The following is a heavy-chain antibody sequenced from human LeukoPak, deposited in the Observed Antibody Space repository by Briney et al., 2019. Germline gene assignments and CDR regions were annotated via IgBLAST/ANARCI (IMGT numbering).Heavy chain of an antibody. D-gene: IGHD3-3*01. Sequence: SETLSLTCTVSGGSISSSSYYWGWVRQPPGKGLEWLGSIYYSGSTYYNPSLKSRVTISVDTSKNQFSLKLSSVTAADTAVYYCARGGYYDFWSGYTPGDDAFDIWGQGTMVTVSS. J-gene: IGHJ3*02. CDR2: IYYSGST. CDR1: GGSISSSSYY. CDR3: ARGGYYDFWSGYTPGDDAFDI. V-gene: IGHV4-39*07.